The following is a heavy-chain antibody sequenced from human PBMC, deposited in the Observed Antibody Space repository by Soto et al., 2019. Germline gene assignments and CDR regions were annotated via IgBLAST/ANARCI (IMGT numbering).Heavy chain of an antibody. Sequence: GGSLRLSCAASGFTFSSYAMSWLRQAPGKWLEWVSAISGSGGSTYYADSVKGRFTISRDNSKNTLYLQMNSLRAEDTAVYYCAKLEQWLVRDSHDAFDIWGQGXMVTVSS. CDR3: AKLEQWLVRDSHDAFDI. CDR1: GFTFSSYA. CDR2: ISGSGGST. J-gene: IGHJ3*02. V-gene: IGHV3-23*01. D-gene: IGHD6-19*01.